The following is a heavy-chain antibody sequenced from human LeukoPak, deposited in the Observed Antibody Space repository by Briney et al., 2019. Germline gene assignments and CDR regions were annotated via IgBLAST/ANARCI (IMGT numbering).Heavy chain of an antibody. Sequence: SETLSLTCTVSGGSISSYYWSWIRQPPGKGLEWIGYIYTSGSTNYNPSLKSRVTISVDTSKNQFSLKLSSVTAADTAVYYCAGHFDCSSTSCYIGWFDPWGQGTLVTVSS. CDR3: AGHFDCSSTSCYIGWFDP. V-gene: IGHV4-4*09. CDR2: IYTSGST. D-gene: IGHD2-2*02. CDR1: GGSISSYY. J-gene: IGHJ5*02.